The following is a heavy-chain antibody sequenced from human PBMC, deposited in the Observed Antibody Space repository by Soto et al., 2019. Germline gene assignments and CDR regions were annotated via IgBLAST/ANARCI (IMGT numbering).Heavy chain of an antibody. CDR3: ARGPRYCSTTSCFSGVTWFDP. Sequence: QVPLVQSGAEVKKPGASVKVSCKASGYTFTSYGISWVRQAPGQGLEWMGWISSYNGNTNYAQKVQGRVTMTTDNSTSTTYMELRSLGSDDTAVYYCARGPRYCSTTSCFSGVTWFDPWGQGTLVTVSS. CDR1: GYTFTSYG. V-gene: IGHV1-18*04. D-gene: IGHD2-2*01. CDR2: ISSYNGNT. J-gene: IGHJ5*02.